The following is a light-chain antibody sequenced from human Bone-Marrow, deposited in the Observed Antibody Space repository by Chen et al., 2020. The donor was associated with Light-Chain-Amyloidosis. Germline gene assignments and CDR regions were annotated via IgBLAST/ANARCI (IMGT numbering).Light chain of an antibody. Sequence: EIVLTQSPGTLSLSPGEGANLSCRASQTISSNYLTWYQQKFGQAPRLLIYGSSSRATGIPDRFTGSGSGTDFTLTINRLEPEDFAMYYFQQYGTSPLTFGGGTKVEIK. J-gene: IGKJ4*01. CDR2: GSS. V-gene: IGKV3-20*01. CDR1: QTISSNY. CDR3: QQYGTSPLT.